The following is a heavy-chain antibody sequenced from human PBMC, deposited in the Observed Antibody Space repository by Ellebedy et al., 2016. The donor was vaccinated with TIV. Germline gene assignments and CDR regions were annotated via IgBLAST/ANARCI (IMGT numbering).Heavy chain of an antibody. J-gene: IGHJ4*02. Sequence: GGSLRLXXAASGFTITNYAMTWVRQAPGKGLEWVSSISVRGSSTYYADSVKGRFTISRDDAKNSLYLQMYSLRVEDTAVYYCTTENWYRFESWGQGTLVTVSS. V-gene: IGHV3-23*01. CDR2: ISVRGSST. CDR3: TTENWYRFES. D-gene: IGHD6-13*01. CDR1: GFTITNYA.